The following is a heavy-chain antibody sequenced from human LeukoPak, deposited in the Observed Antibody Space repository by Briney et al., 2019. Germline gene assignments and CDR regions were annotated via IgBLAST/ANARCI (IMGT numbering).Heavy chain of an antibody. Sequence: SVKVSCKASGFTFSSSAVQWVRQARGQRLEWIGWTVVGSGNTKYAQKFQERVTITRDMSTSTAYMELSSLRSEDTAVYYCAADGAVPDAFDIWGQGTIVTVSS. CDR1: GFTFSSSA. CDR3: AADGAVPDAFDI. CDR2: TVVGSGNT. V-gene: IGHV1-58*01. J-gene: IGHJ3*02.